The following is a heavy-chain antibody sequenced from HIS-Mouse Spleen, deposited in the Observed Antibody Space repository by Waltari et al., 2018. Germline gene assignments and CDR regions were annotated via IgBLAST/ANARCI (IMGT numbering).Heavy chain of an antibody. CDR1: GFTFSSYL. V-gene: IGHV3-7*01. D-gene: IGHD5-12*01. CDR3: ARERRGPGWFDP. Sequence: EVQLVESGGGLVEPGGSLRLPCAASGFTFSSYLMSWVRQAPGKGLEWVANIKQDGSEKYYVDSVKGRFTISRDNAKNSLYLQMNSLRAEDTAVYYCARERRGPGWFDPWGQGTLVTVSS. J-gene: IGHJ5*02. CDR2: IKQDGSEK.